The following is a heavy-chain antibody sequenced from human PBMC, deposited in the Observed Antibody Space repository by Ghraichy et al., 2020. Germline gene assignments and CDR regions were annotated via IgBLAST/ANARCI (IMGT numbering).Heavy chain of an antibody. CDR1: GFTFSAYA. Sequence: GGSLRLSCVASGFTFSAYAMSWVRQAPGKGLEWVSGISGSGESRYYADSVKGRFTISRDNSKNTLYLQMNSLRAEDTAMYYCAKDPGSGIGGQGTLVTVSS. D-gene: IGHD1-14*01. V-gene: IGHV3-23*01. CDR2: ISGSGESR. J-gene: IGHJ4*02. CDR3: AKDPGSGI.